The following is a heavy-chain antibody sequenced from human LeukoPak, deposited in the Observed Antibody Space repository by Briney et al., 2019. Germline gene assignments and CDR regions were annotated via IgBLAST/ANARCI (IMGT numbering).Heavy chain of an antibody. Sequence: ASVKVSCKASGYTFTSYYMHWVRDAPGQGLEWMGIINPSGGSTSYAQKFQGRVTMTRDTSTSTVYMDLSSLRSEDTAVYYCARADPIAAAVVDYWGQGTLVTVSS. J-gene: IGHJ4*02. CDR2: INPSGGST. CDR3: ARADPIAAAVVDY. CDR1: GYTFTSYY. V-gene: IGHV1-46*01. D-gene: IGHD6-13*01.